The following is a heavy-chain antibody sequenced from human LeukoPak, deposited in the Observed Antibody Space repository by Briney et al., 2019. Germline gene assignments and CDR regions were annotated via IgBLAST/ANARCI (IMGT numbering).Heavy chain of an antibody. J-gene: IGHJ4*02. D-gene: IGHD3-3*01. CDR2: IYYSGST. CDR1: GGSISSYY. CDR3: ARVPLIYDFWSGYPYYFDY. V-gene: IGHV4-59*01. Sequence: SETLSLTCTVSGGSISSYYWSWIRQPPGKGLEWIGYIYYSGSTNYNPSLKSRVTISVDTSKNQFSLKLSSVTAADTAVYYFARVPLIYDFWSGYPYYFDYWGQGTLVTVSS.